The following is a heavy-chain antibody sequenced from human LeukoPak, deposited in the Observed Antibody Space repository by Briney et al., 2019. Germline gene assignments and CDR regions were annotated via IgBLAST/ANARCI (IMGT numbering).Heavy chain of an antibody. CDR2: ILYSGST. D-gene: IGHD3-3*01. Sequence: SETLSLTCTVSGGSISSYYWSWIRQPPGKGLEWIGSILYSGSTNYNPSLKSRVTISVDTSKNQFSLKLTSVTAADTAVYYCATNFRNYYYGMDVWGQGTTVTVSS. V-gene: IGHV4-59*08. CDR1: GGSISSYY. CDR3: ATNFRNYYYGMDV. J-gene: IGHJ6*02.